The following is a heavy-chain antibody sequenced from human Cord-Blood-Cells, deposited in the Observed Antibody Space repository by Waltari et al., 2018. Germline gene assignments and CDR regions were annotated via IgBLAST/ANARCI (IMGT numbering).Heavy chain of an antibody. J-gene: IGHJ6*03. V-gene: IGHV4-59*01. CDR2: IYYSGST. CDR1: GGSISSYY. Sequence: QVQLQESGPGLVKPSETLSLTCTVSGGSISSYYWSWIRQPPGKGLEWIGDIYYSGSTNYNPSLKSRVTIAVDTSKNQFSLKLSSVTAADTAVYYCARDARSDRYYYYYMDVWGKGTTVTVSS. D-gene: IGHD3-3*01. CDR3: ARDARSDRYYYYYMDV.